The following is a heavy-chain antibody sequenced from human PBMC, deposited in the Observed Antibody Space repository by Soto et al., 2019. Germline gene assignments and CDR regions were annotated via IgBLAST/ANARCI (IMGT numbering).Heavy chain of an antibody. J-gene: IGHJ4*02. CDR2: IYYSGST. V-gene: IGHV4-61*01. Sequence: SETLSLTCTVSGGSVSSGSYYWSWIRQPPGKGLEWIGYIYYSGSTNYNPSLKSRVTISVDTSKNQFSLKLSSVTAADTAVYYCARDRRITGTLYFDYWGQGTLVTVSS. CDR1: GGSVSSGSYY. CDR3: ARDRRITGTLYFDY. D-gene: IGHD1-20*01.